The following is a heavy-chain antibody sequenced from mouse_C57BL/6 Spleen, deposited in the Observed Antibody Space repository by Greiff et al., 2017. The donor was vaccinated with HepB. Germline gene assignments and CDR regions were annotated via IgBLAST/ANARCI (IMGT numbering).Heavy chain of an antibody. J-gene: IGHJ3*01. CDR1: GFNIKDDY. V-gene: IGHV14-4*01. D-gene: IGHD3-2*02. Sequence: EVQLQQSGAELVRPGASVKLSCTASGFNIKDDYMHWVKPRPEQGLEWIGWIDPENGDTEYASKFQGKATITADTSSNTAYLQLSSLTSEDTAVYYCTGDQGCAYWGQGTLVTVSA. CDR3: TGDQGCAY. CDR2: IDPENGDT.